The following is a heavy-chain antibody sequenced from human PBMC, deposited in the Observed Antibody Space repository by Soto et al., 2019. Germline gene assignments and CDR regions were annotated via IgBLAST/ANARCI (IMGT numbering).Heavy chain of an antibody. V-gene: IGHV3-30-3*01. D-gene: IGHD3-10*01. CDR1: GFTFSSYA. CDR2: ISYDGSNK. J-gene: IGHJ5*02. Sequence: QVQLVESGGGVVQPGRSLRLSCAASGFTFSSYAMHWVRQAPGKGLEWVAVISYDGSNKYYADSVKGRFTISRDNSKNTLYLQMNHLRAEDTAVYYCARVSPYYYGSGSYYKRGWFDPWGQGTLVTVSS. CDR3: ARVSPYYYGSGSYYKRGWFDP.